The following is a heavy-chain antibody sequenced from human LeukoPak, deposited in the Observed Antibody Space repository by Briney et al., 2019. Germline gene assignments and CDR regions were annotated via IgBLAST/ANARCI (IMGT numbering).Heavy chain of an antibody. CDR1: GGSFSGYY. CDR2: INHSGST. V-gene: IGHV4-34*01. Sequence: SETLSLTCAVYGGSFSGYYWSWIRQPPGKGLEWIGEINHSGSTNYNPSLKSRVTISVDTSKNQFSLKLSSVTAADTAVYYCARSPHCYDSSGSLHDYWGQGTLVTVSS. J-gene: IGHJ4*02. D-gene: IGHD3-22*01. CDR3: ARSPHCYDSSGSLHDY.